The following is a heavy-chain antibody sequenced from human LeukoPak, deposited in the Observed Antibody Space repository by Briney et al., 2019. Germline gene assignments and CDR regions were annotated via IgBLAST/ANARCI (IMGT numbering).Heavy chain of an antibody. V-gene: IGHV3-23*01. D-gene: IGHD2-8*01. CDR2: ISESGDTT. CDR3: AKQWVDC. Sequence: GGSLRPSCAASGFPFDNYAMNWVRQAPGKGLEWVSSISESGDTTHYADSVKGRFTISRDNSQNTLFLQMNSLRAEDTALYYCAKQWVDCWGQGTLVTVSS. CDR1: GFPFDNYA. J-gene: IGHJ4*02.